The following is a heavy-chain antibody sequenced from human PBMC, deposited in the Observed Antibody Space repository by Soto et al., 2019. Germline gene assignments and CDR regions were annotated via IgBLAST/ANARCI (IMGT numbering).Heavy chain of an antibody. D-gene: IGHD6-13*01. CDR1: GGSISSSSYY. CDR2: IYYSGST. J-gene: IGHJ4*02. V-gene: IGHV4-39*01. CDR3: ATPGIAAAGPYYFDY. Sequence: QLQLQESGPGLVKPSETLSLTCTVSGGSISSSSYYWGWIRQPPGKGLEWIGSIYYSGSTYYNPSLKSRVTISVDTSKNQFSLKLSSVTAADTAVYYCATPGIAAAGPYYFDYWGQGTLVTVSS.